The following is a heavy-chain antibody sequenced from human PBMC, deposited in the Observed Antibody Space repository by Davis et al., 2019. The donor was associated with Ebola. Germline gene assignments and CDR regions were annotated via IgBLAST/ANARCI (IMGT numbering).Heavy chain of an antibody. J-gene: IGHJ4*02. CDR2: ISHSGSA. CDR3: AGTRDGYNYLGY. D-gene: IGHD5-24*01. V-gene: IGHV4-34*01. CDR1: GGSFSGYY. Sequence: PSETLSLTCDFYGGSFSGYYWSWIRQPPGKGLEWIGEISHSGSANYNPSLKSRVTISVDTSKNQFSLNLRSVTAADTAVYYCAGTRDGYNYLGYWGQGTLVTVSS.